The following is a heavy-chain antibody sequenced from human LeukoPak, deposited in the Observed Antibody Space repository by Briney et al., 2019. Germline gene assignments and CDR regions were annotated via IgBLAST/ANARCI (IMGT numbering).Heavy chain of an antibody. Sequence: GGSLRLSCAASESTFSSYGMHWVRQAPGKGPEWVAMIAYHGNTEYYGDSVKGRFTISRDNSKNTLYLQMDSLRAEDTAVYHCAKDWGSGGWYNYFDPWGQGTLVTVSS. D-gene: IGHD6-19*01. CDR1: ESTFSSYG. CDR3: AKDWGSGGWYNYFDP. J-gene: IGHJ5*02. CDR2: IAYHGNTE. V-gene: IGHV3-30*02.